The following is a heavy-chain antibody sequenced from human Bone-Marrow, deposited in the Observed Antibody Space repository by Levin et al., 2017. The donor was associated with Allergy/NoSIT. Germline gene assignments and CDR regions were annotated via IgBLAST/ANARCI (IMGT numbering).Heavy chain of an antibody. D-gene: IGHD1-14*01. CDR2: INPDNGGT. CDR3: ARGLGRTGLQARFFCWSDA. Sequence: ASVKVSCKASGYTFIGYYMHWVRQAPGQGLEWMGWINPDNGGTHYAEKFQGRVTMTRDTSINTVCLDLDRLTSEDTAVYFCARGLGRTGLQARFFCWSDAWGQGALVTVSS. CDR1: GYTFIGYY. J-gene: IGHJ5*02. V-gene: IGHV1-2*02.